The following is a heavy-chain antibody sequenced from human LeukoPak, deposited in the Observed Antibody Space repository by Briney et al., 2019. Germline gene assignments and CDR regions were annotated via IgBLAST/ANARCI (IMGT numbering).Heavy chain of an antibody. CDR2: IYYNGNT. CDR3: ARRVGYCSNGCPPFDY. V-gene: IGHV4-30-4*01. Sequence: SQTLSLTCTVSGGSISSGGYYWSWIRQPPGKGLEWIGYIYYNGNTFYTPSLKSRVTISFDAAKNQFSLKLTSVTAADTAVYYCARRVGYCSNGCPPFDYWGQGTLVTVSS. D-gene: IGHD2-8*01. CDR1: GGSISSGGYY. J-gene: IGHJ4*02.